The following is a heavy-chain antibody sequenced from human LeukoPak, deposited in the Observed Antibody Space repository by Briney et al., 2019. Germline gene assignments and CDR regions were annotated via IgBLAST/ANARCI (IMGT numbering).Heavy chain of an antibody. Sequence: GGSLRLSCAASGFTFSSYAMSWVRQAPGKGLEWVSATSGSGGSTYYADSVKGRFTISRDNSKNTLYLQMNSLRAEDTAVYYCAKGDVFMITFGGVILDYWGQGTLVTVSS. CDR1: GFTFSSYA. CDR3: AKGDVFMITFGGVILDY. CDR2: TSGSGGST. J-gene: IGHJ4*02. V-gene: IGHV3-23*01. D-gene: IGHD3-16*02.